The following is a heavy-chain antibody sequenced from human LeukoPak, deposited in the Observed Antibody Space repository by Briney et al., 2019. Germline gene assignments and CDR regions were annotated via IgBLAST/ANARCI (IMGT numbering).Heavy chain of an antibody. J-gene: IGHJ4*02. CDR2: IYYGGST. V-gene: IGHV4-39*01. CDR1: GGSISSSSDY. D-gene: IGHD6-25*01. CDR3: ATQGWAPRSGPHY. Sequence: PSETLSLTCTVSGGSISSSSDYWGWIRQPPGKGLEWIGSIYYGGSTYYNPSLKSRVTISVDTSKNQFSLKLSSVTAADTALYYCATQGWAPRSGPHYWGQGTLVTVSS.